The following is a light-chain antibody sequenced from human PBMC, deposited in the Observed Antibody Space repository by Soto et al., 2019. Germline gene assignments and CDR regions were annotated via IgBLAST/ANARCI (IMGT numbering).Light chain of an antibody. V-gene: IGKV3-15*01. CDR3: QQYKNWPYT. CDR1: QSVTSN. CDR2: VAS. Sequence: EIVMTQSPATLSVSPGERATLSCRASQSVTSNLACYQQKPGQAPRLLIYVASTRATGIPARFSGSGSGTEFTLTISSLESEDFAVYYCQQYKNWPYTFGQGTKLEIK. J-gene: IGKJ2*01.